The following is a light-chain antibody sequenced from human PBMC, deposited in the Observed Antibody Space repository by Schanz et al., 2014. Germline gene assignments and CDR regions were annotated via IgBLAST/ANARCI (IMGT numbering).Light chain of an antibody. CDR2: NTS. J-gene: IGKJ3*01. CDR3: QQYSRWPL. Sequence: EIVLTQSPGTLSLSPGERATLSCRASQSVSSNLAWYQQKPGQAPRLLMFNTSTRATGIPARFSGSGSGTEFSLTISSLQSEDFAVYYCQQYSRWPLFGPGTAVDIK. V-gene: IGKV3-15*01. CDR1: QSVSSN.